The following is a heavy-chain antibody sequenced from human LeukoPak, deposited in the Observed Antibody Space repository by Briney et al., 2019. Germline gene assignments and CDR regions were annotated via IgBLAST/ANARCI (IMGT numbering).Heavy chain of an antibody. CDR2: INSDGSST. V-gene: IGHV3-74*01. Sequence: GGSLRLSCAASGFTFSSYWMHRVRQAPGKGLVWVSRINSDGSSTSYADSVKGRFTISRDNAKNTLYLQMNSLRAEDTAVYYCARADYGGNPGYWGQGTLVTVSS. CDR3: ARADYGGNPGY. J-gene: IGHJ4*02. D-gene: IGHD4-23*01. CDR1: GFTFSSYW.